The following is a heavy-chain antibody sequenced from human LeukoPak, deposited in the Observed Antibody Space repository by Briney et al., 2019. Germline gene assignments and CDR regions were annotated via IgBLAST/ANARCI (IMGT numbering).Heavy chain of an antibody. Sequence: SETLSLTCTVSGGSIGSYYWSWIRQPPGKGLEWIGYIYYSGSTNYNPSLKSRVTISVDTSKNQFSLKLSSVTAADTAVYYCARVSAAVAFDIWGQGTMVTVSS. D-gene: IGHD6-25*01. V-gene: IGHV4-59*01. CDR1: GGSIGSYY. CDR3: ARVSAAVAFDI. CDR2: IYYSGST. J-gene: IGHJ3*02.